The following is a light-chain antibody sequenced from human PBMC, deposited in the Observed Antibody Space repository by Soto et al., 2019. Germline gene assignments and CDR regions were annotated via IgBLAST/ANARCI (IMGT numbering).Light chain of an antibody. CDR3: QQYTRYPLT. CDR2: ATS. J-gene: IGKJ3*01. Sequence: DLQMTQSPSSLSASVGDRVNITCRASQGINNYLAWFQKKPGTAPKSLIYATSSLQRGVPSKFIGSGSGTDFTLTINDLQPEDSATYYCQQYTRYPLTFGPGTKVHI. CDR1: QGINNY. V-gene: IGKV1-16*02.